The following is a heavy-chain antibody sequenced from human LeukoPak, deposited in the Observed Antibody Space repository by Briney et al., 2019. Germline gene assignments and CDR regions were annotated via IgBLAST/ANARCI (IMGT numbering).Heavy chain of an antibody. CDR2: IYYSGST. CDR1: GGSISSYY. J-gene: IGHJ4*02. V-gene: IGHV4-59*01. Sequence: SETLSLTCTVSGGSISSYYWSWIRQPPGKGLEWIGYIYYSGSTNYNPSLKSRVTISVDTSKNQFSLKLSSVTAADTAVYYCARVGVSGRVYFDYWGQGTLVTVSS. D-gene: IGHD2-15*01. CDR3: ARVGVSGRVYFDY.